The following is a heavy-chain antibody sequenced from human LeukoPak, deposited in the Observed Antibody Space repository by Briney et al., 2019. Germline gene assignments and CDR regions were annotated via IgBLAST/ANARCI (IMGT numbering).Heavy chain of an antibody. J-gene: IGHJ6*03. D-gene: IGHD2-15*01. Sequence: SETLSLTCTVSGGSISSYYWSWIWQPPGKGLEWIGYIYYSGSTNYNPSLKSRVTISVDTSKNQFSLKLTSVTAADTAVYYCARTMEGYCSGGSCYQYSYYMDVWGKGTTVTVSS. CDR2: IYYSGST. V-gene: IGHV4-59*01. CDR3: ARTMEGYCSGGSCYQYSYYMDV. CDR1: GGSISSYY.